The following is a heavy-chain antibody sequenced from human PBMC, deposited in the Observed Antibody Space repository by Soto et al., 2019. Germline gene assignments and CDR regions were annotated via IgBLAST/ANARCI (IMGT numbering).Heavy chain of an antibody. Sequence: SQTLSLTCAISGDSVSSNSAAWNWIRQSPSRGLEWLGRTYYRSKWYNDYAVSVKSRITINPDTSKNQFSLQLNSVTPEDTAVYYCARDPSVPIVVVPVALYSYYYYMDVWGKGTTVTVSS. CDR2: TYYRSKWYN. CDR3: ARDPSVPIVVVPVALYSYYYYMDV. D-gene: IGHD2-2*01. J-gene: IGHJ6*03. V-gene: IGHV6-1*01. CDR1: GDSVSSNSAA.